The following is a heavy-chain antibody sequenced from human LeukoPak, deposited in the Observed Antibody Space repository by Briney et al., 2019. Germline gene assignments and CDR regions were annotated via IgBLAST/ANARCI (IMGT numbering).Heavy chain of an antibody. CDR3: ARTRYYYNSRSYGAPYYFDY. Sequence: SETLSLTCTVSGGSISSYYWSWIRQPPGKGLEWIGYIYYSGSTNYNSSLKSRVTILVDMSKNQFSLKLSSVTAADTAVYYCARTRYYYNSRSYGAPYYFDYWGQGTLVTVSS. J-gene: IGHJ4*02. CDR2: IYYSGST. D-gene: IGHD3-10*01. CDR1: GGSISSYY. V-gene: IGHV4-59*08.